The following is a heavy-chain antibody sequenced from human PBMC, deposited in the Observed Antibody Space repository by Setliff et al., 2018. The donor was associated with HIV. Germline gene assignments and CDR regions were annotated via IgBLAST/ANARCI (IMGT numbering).Heavy chain of an antibody. J-gene: IGHJ5*02. V-gene: IGHV4-39*07. Sequence: SETLSLTCTVSGGSVGSSSYYWAWISQPPGKGLEWIGSIYYTGNTKYNPSLESRVTFSIDTSENQFSLRLASVTAADTAIYYCARVSRLHPFDPWGQGTLVTVSS. CDR3: ARVSRLHPFDP. CDR2: IYYTGNT. CDR1: GGSVGSSSYY. D-gene: IGHD2-15*01.